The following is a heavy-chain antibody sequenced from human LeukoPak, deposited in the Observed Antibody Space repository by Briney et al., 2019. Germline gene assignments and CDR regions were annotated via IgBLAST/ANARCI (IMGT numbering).Heavy chain of an antibody. V-gene: IGHV5-51*01. CDR3: ARLRIGPLSNYYYYYGMDV. CDR1: GYSFTSYW. Sequence: RGESLKISCKGSGYSFTSYWIGWVRQMPGKGLEWMGIIYPGDSDTRYSPSFQGQVTISADKSISTAYLQWSSLKASDTAMYYCARLRIGPLSNYYYYYGMDVWGQGTTVTVSS. J-gene: IGHJ6*02. CDR2: IYPGDSDT. D-gene: IGHD2-21*01.